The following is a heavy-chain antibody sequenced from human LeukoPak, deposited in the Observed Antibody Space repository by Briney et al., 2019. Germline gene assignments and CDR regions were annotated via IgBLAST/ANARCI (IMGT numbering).Heavy chain of an antibody. CDR2: IYSGGST. CDR3: AKSRESPIFDY. Sequence: PGGSLRLSCAASGFTVSSNYMSWVRQAPGKGLEWVSVIYSGGSTYYADSVKGRFTISRGNSKNTLYLQMNSLRAEDTAVYYCAKSRESPIFDYWGQGTLVTVSS. CDR1: GFTVSSNY. V-gene: IGHV3-66*01. J-gene: IGHJ4*02. D-gene: IGHD3-10*01.